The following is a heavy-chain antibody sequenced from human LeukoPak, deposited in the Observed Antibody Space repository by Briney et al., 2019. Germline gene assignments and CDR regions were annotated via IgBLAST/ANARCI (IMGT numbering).Heavy chain of an antibody. CDR1: GASLSNYY. CDR3: ARGGRPRYYYGSGSYLYYFDC. Sequence: SETLSLTCNVSGASLSNYYWTWIRQPPGKGLEWIGEINHSGSTNYNPSLKSRVTISVDTSKNQFSLKLSSVTAADTAVYYCARGGRPRYYYGSGSYLYYFDCWGQGTLVTVSS. V-gene: IGHV4-34*01. CDR2: INHSGST. D-gene: IGHD3-10*01. J-gene: IGHJ4*02.